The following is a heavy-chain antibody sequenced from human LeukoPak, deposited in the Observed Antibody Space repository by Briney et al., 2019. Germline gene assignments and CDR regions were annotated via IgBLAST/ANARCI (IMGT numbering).Heavy chain of an antibody. CDR2: ISSAGRTV. J-gene: IGHJ4*02. CDR3: ASYPWSSSWYIAH. D-gene: IGHD6-13*01. CDR1: GFSFSSYD. Sequence: GGSLRLSCAASGFSFSSYDLNWVRQAPGKGLEWISHISSAGRTVYYADSVKDRFTISRDNAKSSLYLQMNNLRVEDTAVYYCASYPWSSSWYIAHWGQGTLVTVSS. V-gene: IGHV3-48*03.